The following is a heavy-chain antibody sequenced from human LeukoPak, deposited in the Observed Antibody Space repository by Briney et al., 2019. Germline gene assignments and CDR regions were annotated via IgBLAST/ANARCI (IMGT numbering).Heavy chain of an antibody. D-gene: IGHD5-24*01. V-gene: IGHV4-34*01. CDR2: IYHSGSS. J-gene: IGHJ4*02. CDR1: GGSFSGYD. CDR3: ARGLFEIDTIRPFPFDL. Sequence: PPETLSLTCAVSGGSFSGYDWSWIRQAPGKGLEWIGQIYHSGSSKHNATLMTRVTISVDTSKNQFSLKLNSVTAADTAVYYCARGLFEIDTIRPFPFDLWGQETLVTVFS.